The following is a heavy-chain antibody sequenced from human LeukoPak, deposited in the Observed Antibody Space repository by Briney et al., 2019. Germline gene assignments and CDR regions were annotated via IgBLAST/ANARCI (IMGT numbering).Heavy chain of an antibody. CDR1: GFTFSSYE. J-gene: IGHJ4*02. CDR2: ISSSGRTT. CDR3: AREQRYSGYHYDY. D-gene: IGHD5-12*01. V-gene: IGHV3-48*03. Sequence: PGGSLRLSCAASGFTFSSYEMNWVRQAPGKGLEWVSYISSSGRTTYYADSVKGRFTLSRDNTKNTLFLQMNSLRVDDTAVYYCAREQRYSGYHYDYWGQGTLVTVSS.